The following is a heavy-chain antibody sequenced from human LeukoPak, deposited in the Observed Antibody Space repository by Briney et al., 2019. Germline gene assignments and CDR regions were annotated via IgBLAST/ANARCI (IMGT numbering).Heavy chain of an antibody. CDR3: ATAAAGAILDY. D-gene: IGHD6-13*01. CDR1: GYSLTELS. Sequence: ASVKVSCKVSGYSLTELSMHWVRQAPGRGLEWMGGFNPEDGETIYAQKFQGRVTMTEDTSTDTAYMELSSLRSDDTAVYYCATAAAGAILDYWGQGTLVTVSS. J-gene: IGHJ4*02. CDR2: FNPEDGET. V-gene: IGHV1-24*01.